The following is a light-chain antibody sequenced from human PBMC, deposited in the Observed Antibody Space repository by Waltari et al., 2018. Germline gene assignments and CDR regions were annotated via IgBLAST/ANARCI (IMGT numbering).Light chain of an antibody. CDR1: SNDVGVYNY. Sequence: QSALTQPASVSGSPGQSITISCTGTSNDVGVYNYVSWYQHLPGKAPKLIIYDVSRWPSGASNRFSGSKSGNTASLTISGLQAEDEADYYCSSYTNTNTIVFGGGTKVTVL. J-gene: IGLJ2*01. V-gene: IGLV2-14*03. CDR2: DVS. CDR3: SSYTNTNTIV.